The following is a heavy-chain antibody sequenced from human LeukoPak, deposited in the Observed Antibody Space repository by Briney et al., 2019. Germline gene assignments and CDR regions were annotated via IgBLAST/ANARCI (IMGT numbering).Heavy chain of an antibody. CDR3: AKDRIAAAGYDY. CDR2: ISGSGGST. D-gene: IGHD6-13*01. V-gene: IGHV3-23*01. CDR1: GFTFRSYA. J-gene: IGHJ4*02. Sequence: PGGSLRLSCADSGFTFRSYAMSGVRQAPGKGLEWVSAISGSGGSTYYADSVKGRFTISRDNSKYTLYLQMNSLRAEATAVYYCAKDRIAAAGYDYWGQGTLVTVSS.